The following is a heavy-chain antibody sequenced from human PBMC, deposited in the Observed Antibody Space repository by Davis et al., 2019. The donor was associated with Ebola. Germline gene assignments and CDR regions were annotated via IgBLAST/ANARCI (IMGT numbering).Heavy chain of an antibody. CDR3: TTPGGQDSGYDVFDI. V-gene: IGHV1-46*03. CDR2: INPNDGRT. D-gene: IGHD5-12*01. Sequence: AASVKVSCKASGYTFTNYYMHWVRQAPGQGLEWMGMINPNDGRTIYAQKFQGRVTVTRDTSTTTVYMDLSSLRSEEPALYYCTTPGGQDSGYDVFDIWGQGTMVTVSS. J-gene: IGHJ3*02. CDR1: GYTFTNYY.